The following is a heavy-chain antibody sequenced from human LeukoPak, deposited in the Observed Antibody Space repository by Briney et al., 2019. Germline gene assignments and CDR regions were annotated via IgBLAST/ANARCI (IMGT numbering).Heavy chain of an antibody. CDR1: GFTFSSYG. CDR3: ARDRSSGWSYGMDV. D-gene: IGHD6-19*01. V-gene: IGHV3-33*01. Sequence: SGGSLRLSCAASGFTFSSYGMHWVRQAPGKGLEWVAVIWYDGSNKYYADSVKGRFTISRDNSKNTLYLQMNSLRAEDTAVYYCARDRSSGWSYGMDVWGQGTTVTVSS. CDR2: IWYDGSNK. J-gene: IGHJ6*02.